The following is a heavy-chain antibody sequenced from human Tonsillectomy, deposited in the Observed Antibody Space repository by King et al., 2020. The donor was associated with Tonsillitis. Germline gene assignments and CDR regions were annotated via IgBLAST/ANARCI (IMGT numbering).Heavy chain of an antibody. V-gene: IGHV3-11*01. J-gene: IGHJ3*02. D-gene: IGHD3-22*01. CDR2: ISSRGSTK. CDR1: GFTFSDYY. CDR3: ARERITMIVVVNDAFDI. Sequence: VQLVESGGGVVKPGGSLRLSCAASGFTFSDYYMSWIRQSPGKGLEGVSSISSRGSTKYYADSVKGRFNISRDNSKNSLYLQMNSLRAEDTAVYYCARERITMIVVVNDAFDIWGQGTMVTVSS.